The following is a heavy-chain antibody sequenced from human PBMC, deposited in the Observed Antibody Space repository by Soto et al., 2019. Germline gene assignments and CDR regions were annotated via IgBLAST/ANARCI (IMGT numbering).Heavy chain of an antibody. CDR2: IYYSGST. V-gene: IGHV4-39*01. CDR1: GGSISSSSYY. CDR3: ARPVYCSGGSCYSGWFDP. Sequence: QLQLQESGPGLVKPSETLSLTCTVSGGSISSSSYYWGWIRQPPGKGREWIGSIYYSGSTYYNPSLKSRVTISVDTSKTQFSLKLSSVTAADTAVYYCARPVYCSGGSCYSGWFDPWGQGTLVTVSS. J-gene: IGHJ5*02. D-gene: IGHD2-15*01.